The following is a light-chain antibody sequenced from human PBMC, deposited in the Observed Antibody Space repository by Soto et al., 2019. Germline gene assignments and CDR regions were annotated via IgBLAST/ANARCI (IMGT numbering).Light chain of an antibody. V-gene: IGKV1-39*01. CDR1: RSISSY. CDR2: AAS. CDR3: QLSYSTPPET. J-gene: IGKJ4*01. Sequence: DIQMTQSPSSLSASVGDRVTITCRVSRSISSYLNWYQQKPGKAPKLLIYAASSLQSGVPSRFSGSGSGTDFTLTISSLQPEDFATYYCQLSYSTPPETFGGGTKVEIK.